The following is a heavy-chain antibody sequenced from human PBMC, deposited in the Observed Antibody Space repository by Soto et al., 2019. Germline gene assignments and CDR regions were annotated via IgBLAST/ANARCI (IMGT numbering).Heavy chain of an antibody. CDR2: ISWNSGSI. J-gene: IGHJ4*02. CDR1: GFTFDDYA. CDR3: AKGGYNWNSYLHY. V-gene: IGHV3-9*01. D-gene: IGHD1-7*01. Sequence: GGSLRLSCAASGFTFDDYAMHWVRQAPGKGLEWVSGISWNSGSIDYADSVKGRFTISRDNAKNPLYLQMNSLRTEDTALYYCAKGGYNWNSYLHYWGQGTLVTVSS.